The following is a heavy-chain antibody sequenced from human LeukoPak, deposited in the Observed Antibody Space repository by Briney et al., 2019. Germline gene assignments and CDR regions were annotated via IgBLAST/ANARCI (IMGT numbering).Heavy chain of an antibody. D-gene: IGHD6-13*01. CDR2: FHHSGNT. J-gene: IGHJ4*02. Sequence: SETLSLTCSVSGASISRYYWSWIRQPPGKGLEWIGYFHHSGNTNYSPSLSSRITISVDTSKNQFSLRLNSVTAADTAIYYCARRAAALDSWGQGPLVTVSS. CDR3: ARRAAALDS. V-gene: IGHV4-59*12. CDR1: GASISRYY.